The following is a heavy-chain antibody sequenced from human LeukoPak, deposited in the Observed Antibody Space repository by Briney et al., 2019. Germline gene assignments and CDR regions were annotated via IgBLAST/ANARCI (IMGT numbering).Heavy chain of an antibody. CDR1: GFTVSSNY. J-gene: IGHJ4*02. Sequence: GGSLRLSCAASGFTVSSNYMSWVRQAPGQGLEWVSVIYSGGSTYYADSVKGRFSISRDNSKNTLYLQMNSLRAEDTAVYYCARDGTFYGGNENWGQGTLVTVSS. CDR3: ARDGTFYGGNEN. V-gene: IGHV3-53*01. CDR2: IYSGGST. D-gene: IGHD4-23*01.